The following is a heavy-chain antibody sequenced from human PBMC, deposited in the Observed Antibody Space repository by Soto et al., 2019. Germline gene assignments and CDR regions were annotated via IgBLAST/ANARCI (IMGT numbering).Heavy chain of an antibody. CDR3: ARGCAAVTTSLRC. CDR1: GYTFSTYG. J-gene: IGHJ4*02. CDR2: ISVSKGKT. Sequence: QVQLVQSGGEVKKPGASVKVSCKASGYTFSTYGITWVRQAPGQGLEWVGWISVSKGKTFSARKFQGRVTMTTDTSTNTAYMEGRSLRADDTAVYYCARGCAAVTTSLRCWGQGTLVTVSS. V-gene: IGHV1-18*01. D-gene: IGHD4-17*01.